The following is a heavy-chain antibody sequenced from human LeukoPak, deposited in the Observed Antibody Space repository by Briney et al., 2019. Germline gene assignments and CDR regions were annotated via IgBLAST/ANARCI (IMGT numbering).Heavy chain of an antibody. CDR1: GYTLTELS. D-gene: IGHD3-9*01. CDR3: ATLRDIAWYYFDY. V-gene: IGHV1-24*01. J-gene: IGHJ4*02. CDR2: FDPEDGET. Sequence: GASVKVSCKVSGYTLTELSMHWVRQAPGKGLEWMGGFDPEDGETIYAQRFQGRVTMTEDTSTDTAYMELSSLRSEDSAVFYCATLRDIAWYYFDYWGQGTLDTVSS.